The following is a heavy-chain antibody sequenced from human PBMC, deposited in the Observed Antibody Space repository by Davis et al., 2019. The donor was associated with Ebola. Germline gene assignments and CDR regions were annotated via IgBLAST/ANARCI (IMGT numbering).Heavy chain of an antibody. CDR1: GFTFSSYA. J-gene: IGHJ4*02. CDR3: ARDYYDSSGYLDY. Sequence: GESLKISCAASGFTFSSYAMSWVRQAPGKGLEWVANIKQDGSEKYYVDSVKGRFTISRDNAKNSLYLQMNSLRAEDTAVYYCARDYYDSSGYLDYWGQGTLVTVSS. V-gene: IGHV3-7*03. CDR2: IKQDGSEK. D-gene: IGHD3-22*01.